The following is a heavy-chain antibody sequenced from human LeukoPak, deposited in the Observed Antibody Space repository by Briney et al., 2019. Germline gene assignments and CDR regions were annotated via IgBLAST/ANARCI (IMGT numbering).Heavy chain of an antibody. J-gene: IGHJ5*02. V-gene: IGHV4-61*02. D-gene: IGHD1-26*01. CDR2: IYTSGST. CDR1: GGSISSGSYY. Sequence: PSQTLSLTCTVSGGSISSGSYYWSWIRQPAGKGLEWIGRIYTSGSTNYNPSLKSRVTISVDTSKNQFSLKLSSVTAADTAVYYCARDGYEISVGATKGFDPWGQGTLVTVSS. CDR3: ARDGYEISVGATKGFDP.